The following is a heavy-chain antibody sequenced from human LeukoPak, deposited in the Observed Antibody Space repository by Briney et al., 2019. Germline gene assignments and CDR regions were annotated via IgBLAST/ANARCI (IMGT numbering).Heavy chain of an antibody. CDR3: ARERFGELFPSFDY. J-gene: IGHJ4*02. D-gene: IGHD3-10*01. CDR2: ISSSGSTI. V-gene: IGHV3-11*01. CDR1: GTFSDYY. Sequence: GGSLRLSCAKASGTFSDYYMSWIRQAPGKGLEWVSYISSSGSTIYYADSVKGRFTISRDNAKNSLYLQVNSLRAEDTAVYYCARERFGELFPSFDYWGQGTLVTVSS.